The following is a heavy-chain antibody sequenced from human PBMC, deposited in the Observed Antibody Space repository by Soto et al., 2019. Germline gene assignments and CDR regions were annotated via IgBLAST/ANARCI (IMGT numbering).Heavy chain of an antibody. D-gene: IGHD6-13*01. CDR1: GYPFTSYV. Sequence: ASVKVSCKASGYPFTSYVINWVRQAPGQGLEWLGCISGHNGGTKIAQKFQGRLAMTRDTSITTAYMELSSLRSEDMVVYSCVRDLKGIAAAGTWKVGCYFDYWGQGTLVTVSS. J-gene: IGHJ4*02. V-gene: IGHV1-18*03. CDR2: ISGHNGGT. CDR3: VRDLKGIAAAGTWKVGCYFDY.